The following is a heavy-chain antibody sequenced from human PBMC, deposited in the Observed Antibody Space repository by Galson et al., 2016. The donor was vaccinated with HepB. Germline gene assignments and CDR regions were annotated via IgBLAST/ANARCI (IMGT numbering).Heavy chain of an antibody. CDR2: IWHDGSNK. V-gene: IGHV3-33*01. D-gene: IGHD3-3*01. CDR3: ARDHRVLRVLEWVPDYYYYCMDA. J-gene: IGHJ6*02. CDR1: GFTFSSYG. Sequence: SLRLSCAASGFTFSSYGMHWVRQAPGKGLEWVAVIWHDGSNKYYTEFVKGRFTISRDNSKNTLYLQMKSLRAEDTAMYYCARDHRVLRVLEWVPDYYYYCMDAWGQGTPVTVSS.